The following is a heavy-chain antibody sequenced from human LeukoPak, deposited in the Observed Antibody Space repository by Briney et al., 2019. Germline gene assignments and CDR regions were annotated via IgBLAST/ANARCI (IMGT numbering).Heavy chain of an antibody. CDR3: AKVLTAAFYWYFDL. CDR1: GFTFSSYA. J-gene: IGHJ2*01. CDR2: ISDSGGCT. D-gene: IGHD2-2*01. Sequence: PGGSLRLSCAASGFTFSSYAMNWIRQAPGKGLEWVSGISDSGGCTYYADSVKGRFTISRDNSKNTLYLQLNSLRAEDTAVYYCAKVLTAAFYWYFDLWGRGTLVTVSS. V-gene: IGHV3-23*01.